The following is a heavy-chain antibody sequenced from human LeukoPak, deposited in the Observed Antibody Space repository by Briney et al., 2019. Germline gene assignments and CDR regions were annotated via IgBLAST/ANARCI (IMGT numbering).Heavy chain of an antibody. V-gene: IGHV4-59*11. Sequence: PSETLSLTCTVSGGSISSHYWSWIRQPRGKGLEWIGYIYYSGSTNYNPSLKSRVTISVDTSKNQFSLKLSSVTAADTAVYYCARESGSSSWYTLWGQGTLVTVSS. CDR3: ARESGSSSWYTL. CDR1: GGSISSHY. J-gene: IGHJ4*02. D-gene: IGHD6-13*01. CDR2: IYYSGST.